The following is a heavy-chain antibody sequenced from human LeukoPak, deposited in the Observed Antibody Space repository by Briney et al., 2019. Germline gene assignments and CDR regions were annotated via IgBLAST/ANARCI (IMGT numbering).Heavy chain of an antibody. Sequence: GRSLRLSCGASGFTLTDYNMHWVRQAPGKGLEYVAFIRFDGTTEYYTDSVKGRFTMSRDKSKNTLYLQMNSLRGEDTAVYYCARGAAVALELWGQGTLVTVSS. CDR1: GFTLTDYN. J-gene: IGHJ4*02. CDR3: ARGAAVALEL. CDR2: IRFDGTTE. V-gene: IGHV3-30*02. D-gene: IGHD6-19*01.